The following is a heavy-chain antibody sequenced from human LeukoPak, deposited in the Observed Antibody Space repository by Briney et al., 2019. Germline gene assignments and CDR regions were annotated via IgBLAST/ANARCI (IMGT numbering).Heavy chain of an antibody. CDR1: GGSINNYY. CDR2: IYYNGST. Sequence: PSETLSLTCTVSGGSINNYYWSWIRQPPGKGLEWIGYIYYNGSTNYNPSLKSRVTISVDTSKNHFSLKLSSLTAADTAVYYCARHRGSGYPYFDYWGQGTLVTVSS. V-gene: IGHV4-59*01. J-gene: IGHJ4*02. CDR3: ARHRGSGYPYFDY. D-gene: IGHD3-22*01.